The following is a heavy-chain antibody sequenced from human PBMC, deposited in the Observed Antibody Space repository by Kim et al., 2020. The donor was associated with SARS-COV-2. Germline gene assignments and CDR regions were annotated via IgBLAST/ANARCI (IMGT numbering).Heavy chain of an antibody. CDR2: NT. D-gene: IGHD6-19*01. CDR3: AREAVAGSFDY. J-gene: IGHJ4*02. V-gene: IGHV1-3*01. Sequence: NTRYSQKCQGRVSITRDTSATTAYMGLSGLVSEDTAVYYCAREAVAGSFDYWGQGTLVTVSS.